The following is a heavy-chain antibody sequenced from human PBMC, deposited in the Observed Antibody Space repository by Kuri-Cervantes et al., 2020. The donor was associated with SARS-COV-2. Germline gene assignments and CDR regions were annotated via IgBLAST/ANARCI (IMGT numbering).Heavy chain of an antibody. CDR2: ISGSGGTT. J-gene: IGHJ5*02. V-gene: IGHV3-23*01. Sequence: GGSLKISCAASGFTFSSYAMNWVRQAPGKGLEWVSTISGSGGTTFYADSVKGRFTISRDNSKNTLYLQMNSLRAEDTAVHYCAKDQNLDVVVVPAAWGQGSRVTCAS. CDR3: AKDQNLDVVVVPAA. CDR1: GFTFSSYA. D-gene: IGHD2-15*01.